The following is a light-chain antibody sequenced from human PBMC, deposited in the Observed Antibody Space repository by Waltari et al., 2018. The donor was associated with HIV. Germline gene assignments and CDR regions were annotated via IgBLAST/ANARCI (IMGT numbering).Light chain of an antibody. Sequence: QSALTQPASVSGSPGQSITISCTGTSSDVGGYNYVSWYQQHPGKAPKLMIFEVSNRPSGVSNRFSGSKSVNTASLTISGLQAEDEADYYCSSYTTRITPDPNWVFGGGTKLTVL. V-gene: IGLV2-14*01. CDR2: EVS. CDR3: SSYTTRITPDPNWV. CDR1: SSDVGGYNY. J-gene: IGLJ3*02.